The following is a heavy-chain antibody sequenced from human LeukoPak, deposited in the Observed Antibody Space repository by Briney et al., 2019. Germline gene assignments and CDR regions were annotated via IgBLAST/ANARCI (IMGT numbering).Heavy chain of an antibody. V-gene: IGHV4-39*02. CDR1: GGSITSSTYS. D-gene: IGHD2-15*01. J-gene: IGHJ4*02. Sequence: SETLSLTCSVSGGSITSSTYSWGWLRQPPGKGLEWIGSFYSGDTYYGPSLKSRVTISVASSKNHFSLNLTSLTAAGTAVYYCARLLPYCSEGICYFWEYFDSWGQGTLVTVSS. CDR2: FYSGDT. CDR3: ARLLPYCSEGICYFWEYFDS.